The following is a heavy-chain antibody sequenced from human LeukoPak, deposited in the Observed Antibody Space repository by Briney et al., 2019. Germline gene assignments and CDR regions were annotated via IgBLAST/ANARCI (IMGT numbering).Heavy chain of an antibody. CDR2: IYYSGST. CDR1: GGSISSYY. J-gene: IGHJ6*02. Sequence: SENLSLTCTVSGGSISSYYWSWIRQPPGKGLEWIGYIYYSGSTDYNPSLKSRVTISVDTSKNQFSLKLTSVTTADTAVYYCARSYDSRGYYYYGMDVWGQGTTVTVSS. CDR3: ARSYDSRGYYYYGMDV. D-gene: IGHD3-22*01. V-gene: IGHV4-59*01.